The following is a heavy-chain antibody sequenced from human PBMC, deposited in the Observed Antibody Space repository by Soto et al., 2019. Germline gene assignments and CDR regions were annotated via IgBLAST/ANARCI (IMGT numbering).Heavy chain of an antibody. Sequence: QVQLVESGGGVVQPGRSLRLSCAASGFTFSSYGMHWVRQAPGKGLEWVAVISYDGSNKYYADSVKGRFTISRDNSKNTLYLQMNSLRAEDTAVYYCAKDWELLWFGESQYYFDYWGQGTLVTVSS. V-gene: IGHV3-30*18. CDR2: ISYDGSNK. D-gene: IGHD3-10*01. J-gene: IGHJ4*02. CDR3: AKDWELLWFGESQYYFDY. CDR1: GFTFSSYG.